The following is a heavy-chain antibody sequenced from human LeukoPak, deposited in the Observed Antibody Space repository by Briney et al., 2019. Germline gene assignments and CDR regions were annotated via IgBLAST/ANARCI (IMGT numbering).Heavy chain of an antibody. CDR3: ARGRGYADY. CDR2: INPSGGST. V-gene: IGHV1-46*01. Sequence: GESLKISCKGSGYTFTSYYMHWVRQAPGQGLEWMGIINPSGGSTSYAQKFQGRVTMTRDMSTSTVYMELSSLRSEDTAVYYCARGRGYADYWGQGTLVTVSS. J-gene: IGHJ4*02. CDR1: GYTFTSYY. D-gene: IGHD3-22*01.